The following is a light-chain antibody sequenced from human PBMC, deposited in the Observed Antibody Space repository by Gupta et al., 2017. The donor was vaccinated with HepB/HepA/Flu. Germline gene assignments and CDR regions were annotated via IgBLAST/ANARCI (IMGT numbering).Light chain of an antibody. CDR2: GNN. J-gene: IGLJ2*01. V-gene: IGLV1-51*01. CDR1: TSNIGNNY. Sequence: QSVLTPPPSVSAAPGHKVTISCSGSTSNIGNNYVSWYQKFPGKAPKLLIYGNNKRPSGTPDRFSGSKSGTSATLDITGLQTGDEAEYYCGTWDYDLSVVFGGGTKLSVL. CDR3: GTWDYDLSVV.